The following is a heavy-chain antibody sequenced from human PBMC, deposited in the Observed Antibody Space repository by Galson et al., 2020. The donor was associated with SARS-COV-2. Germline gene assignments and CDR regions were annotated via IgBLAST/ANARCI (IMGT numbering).Heavy chain of an antibody. CDR2: ISSASSAR. D-gene: IGHD2-21*02. CDR3: ARDECRGSTCYSEFHYYMDV. Sequence: GESLKISCLASGFTFSLYELNWVRQAPGKGPEWVSYISSASSARYYADSVKDRFIISRDNAKNSLYLQMNSLRADDTAVYYCARDECRGSTCYSEFHYYMDVWGEGTTVTVSS. J-gene: IGHJ6*03. CDR1: GFTFSLYE. V-gene: IGHV3-48*03.